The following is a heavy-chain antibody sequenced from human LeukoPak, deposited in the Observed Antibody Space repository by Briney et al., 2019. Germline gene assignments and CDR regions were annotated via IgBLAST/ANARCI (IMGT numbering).Heavy chain of an antibody. V-gene: IGHV3-7*01. J-gene: IGHJ4*02. D-gene: IGHD1-1*01. CDR1: GFTFSRYW. Sequence: GGSLRLSCAASGFTFSRYWMTWVRQAPGKGLGWVANIKEDRSENSYVESVKGRFTISRDNAKNSLYLQLNSLRAEDTAVYFCARQRYSDYWGQGTLVTVSS. CDR2: IKEDRSEN. CDR3: ARQRYSDY.